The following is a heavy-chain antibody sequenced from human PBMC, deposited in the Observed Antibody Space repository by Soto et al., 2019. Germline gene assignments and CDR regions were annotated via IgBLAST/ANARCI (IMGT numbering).Heavy chain of an antibody. V-gene: IGHV4-31*03. CDR3: AREEVTMVRGGGMDV. Sequence: QVQLQESGPGLVKPSQTLSLTCTVSGGSISSGGYYWSWIRQHPGKGLEWIGYIYYSGSTYYNPSIKSRVNISVYPSKNQFYLKLSSVTAADTAVYYCAREEVTMVRGGGMDVWGQGTTVTVSS. J-gene: IGHJ6*02. D-gene: IGHD3-10*01. CDR2: IYYSGST. CDR1: GGSISSGGYY.